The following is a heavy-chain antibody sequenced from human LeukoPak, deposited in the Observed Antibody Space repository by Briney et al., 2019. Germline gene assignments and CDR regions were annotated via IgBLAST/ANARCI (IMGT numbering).Heavy chain of an antibody. CDR1: GGSFSGYY. J-gene: IGHJ4*02. V-gene: IGHV4-34*01. D-gene: IGHD1-26*01. Sequence: SETLSLTCAVYGGSFSGYYWSSIRQPPGKGLEWIGEINQSGSTNYNPSLKSRVTISIDTSKNQFSLKLSSVTAADTAVYYCARDRELLRWGQGTLVTVSS. CDR2: INQSGST. CDR3: ARDRELLR.